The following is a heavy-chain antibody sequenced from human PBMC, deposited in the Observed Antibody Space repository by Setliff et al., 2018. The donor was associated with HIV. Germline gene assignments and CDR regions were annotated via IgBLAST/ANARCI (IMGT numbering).Heavy chain of an antibody. CDR3: ARDLGYCSGGSCYWYY. D-gene: IGHD2-15*01. CDR2: IHYSGNT. Sequence: SETLSLTCTVSGDPMSSTSYYWGWIRQPPGKGLEWIATIHYSGNTYYNPSLKSRVTISVDASKNQFSLKLTSVTAADTAVYYCARDLGYCSGGSCYWYYWGQGTLVTVSS. V-gene: IGHV4-39*07. CDR1: GDPMSSTSYY. J-gene: IGHJ4*02.